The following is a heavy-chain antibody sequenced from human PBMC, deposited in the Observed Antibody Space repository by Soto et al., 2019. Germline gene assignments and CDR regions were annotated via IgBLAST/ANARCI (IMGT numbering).Heavy chain of an antibody. CDR2: IYPGDSDI. Sequence: PGESLKISCKGSQYGFTDYWIGWVRQMPGKGLEWMGIIYPGDSDIRYSPSFQGQVTISADKSISTAYLQWSSLKASDTATYYCTSRPITTLRGVIAPPFYWGQGTLVTVSS. V-gene: IGHV5-51*01. CDR3: TSRPITTLRGVIAPPFY. J-gene: IGHJ4*02. D-gene: IGHD3-10*01. CDR1: QYGFTDYW.